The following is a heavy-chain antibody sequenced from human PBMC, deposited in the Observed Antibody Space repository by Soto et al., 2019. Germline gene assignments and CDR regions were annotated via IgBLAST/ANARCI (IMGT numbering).Heavy chain of an antibody. CDR3: ARDRPLSYFDY. CDR2: IWYDGNSK. Sequence: QVQLVESGGAVVQPGRSLRLSCAASGFTLSSYGMHWVRQAPGKGLEWVAVIWYDGNSKYYVDSVKDRFTISRDSSKNTLYLQMNSLRAEDTAVYYCARDRPLSYFDYWGQGTLVTVSS. J-gene: IGHJ4*02. CDR1: GFTLSSYG. V-gene: IGHV3-33*04.